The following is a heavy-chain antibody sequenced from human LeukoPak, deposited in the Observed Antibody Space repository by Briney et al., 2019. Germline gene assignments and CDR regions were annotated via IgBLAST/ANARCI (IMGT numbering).Heavy chain of an antibody. J-gene: IGHJ5*02. CDR3: ARQVGYPNRGWFDR. CDR2: IYPGDSDT. CDR1: GSIFTSYW. D-gene: IGHD5-12*01. V-gene: IGHV5-51*01. Sequence: GSSLHISGEGAGSIFTSYWIGWGRPLGGKGLEWVGIIYPGDSDTRYMPSLQGQVTISADKSISTAYLQWSSLKASDTAMYYCARQVGYPNRGWFDRWGEGTLVTVS.